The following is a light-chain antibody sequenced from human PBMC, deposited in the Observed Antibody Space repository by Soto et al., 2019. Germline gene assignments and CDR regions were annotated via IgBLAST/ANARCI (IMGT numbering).Light chain of an antibody. CDR1: QDISNY. CDR3: QNYNRAPLT. CDR2: GAS. Sequence: DIQMTQSPSSLSASVGDRVTITCRASQDISNYLAWYQQKPGEVPKLLIYGASTLQSGVPSRFSGSRSGTDFTLTNSSLQTEDVATYYCQNYNRAPLTFGQGTKVETK. J-gene: IGKJ1*01. V-gene: IGKV1-27*01.